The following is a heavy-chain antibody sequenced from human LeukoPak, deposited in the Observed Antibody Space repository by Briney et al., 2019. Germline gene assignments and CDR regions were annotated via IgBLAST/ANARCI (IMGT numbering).Heavy chain of an antibody. J-gene: IGHJ6*02. CDR3: ARGLGELWLPVPTRPYGMDV. CDR1: GYTFTSYD. V-gene: IGHV1-8*01. CDR2: MNPNRGNT. D-gene: IGHD5-18*01. Sequence: GASVKVSCKASGYTFTSYDINWVRQATGQGLEWRGWMNPNRGNTGYAQKFQGRVTMTRNTSIRTAYMELSSLRSEDTAVYYCARGLGELWLPVPTRPYGMDVWGQGTTVTVSS.